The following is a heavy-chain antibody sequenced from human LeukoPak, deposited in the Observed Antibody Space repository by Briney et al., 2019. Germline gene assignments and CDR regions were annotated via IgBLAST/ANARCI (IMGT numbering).Heavy chain of an antibody. CDR2: IYYSGST. J-gene: IGHJ5*02. CDR1: GGSISSGDYY. D-gene: IGHD2-8*01. Sequence: SQTLSLTCTVSGGSISSGDYYWSWNRQPPGKGLEWIGYIYYSGSTYYNPSLKSRVTISVDTSKNQFSLKLSSVTAADTAVYYCATLPLDLLYYDPWGQGTLVTVSS. V-gene: IGHV4-30-4*01. CDR3: ATLPLDLLYYDP.